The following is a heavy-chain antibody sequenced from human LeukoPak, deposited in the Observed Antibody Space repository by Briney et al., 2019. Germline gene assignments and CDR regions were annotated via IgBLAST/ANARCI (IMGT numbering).Heavy chain of an antibody. J-gene: IGHJ6*03. D-gene: IGHD4-17*01. CDR2: IYYSGST. V-gene: IGHV4-59*11. CDR1: GGSISSHY. CDR3: ARRASYGALIYYYYYMDV. Sequence: SETLSLTCTVSGGSISSHYWSWIRQPPGKGLEWIGNIYYSGSTNYNPSLKSRVTISVDTSKNQFSLKLSSVTAADTAVYYCARRASYGALIYYYYYMDVWGKGTTVTVSS.